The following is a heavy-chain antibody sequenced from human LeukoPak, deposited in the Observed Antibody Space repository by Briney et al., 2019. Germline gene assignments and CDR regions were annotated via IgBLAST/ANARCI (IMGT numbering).Heavy chain of an antibody. Sequence: ASVKVSCKASGGTFSSYAISWVRQAPGQGLEWMGRIIPILGIANYAQKFQGRVTITADKSTSPAYMELSSLRSEDTAVYYCARARPNQLLYAYWGQGTLVTVSS. D-gene: IGHD2-2*02. V-gene: IGHV1-69*04. J-gene: IGHJ4*02. CDR3: ARARPNQLLYAY. CDR1: GGTFSSYA. CDR2: IIPILGIA.